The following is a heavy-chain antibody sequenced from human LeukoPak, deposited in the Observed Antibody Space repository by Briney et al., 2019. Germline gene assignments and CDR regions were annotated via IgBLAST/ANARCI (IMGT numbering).Heavy chain of an antibody. CDR2: INHSGYT. V-gene: IGHV4-34*01. D-gene: IGHD4-17*01. CDR3: TRMTTGHDY. Sequence: PSETLSLTCAVSGVSFNDYYWSWVRQTPGKGLEWIGEINHSGYTNDSPSLKSRVTLSIDTSREQFSLNLRSVTVADTGIYYCTRMTTGHDYWGQGTLVTVSS. CDR1: GVSFNDYY. J-gene: IGHJ4*02.